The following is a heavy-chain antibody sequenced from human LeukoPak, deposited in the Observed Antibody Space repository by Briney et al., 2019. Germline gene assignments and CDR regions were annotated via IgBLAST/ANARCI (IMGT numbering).Heavy chain of an antibody. Sequence: ASVKVSCKASGYTFTGYYMHWVRQAPGQGLEWMGWINPNSGGTNYAQKFQGRVTMTRNTSISTAYMELSSLRSEDTAVYYCAITRGYSSGWYRYWGQGTLVTVSS. D-gene: IGHD6-19*01. CDR3: AITRGYSSGWYRY. CDR1: GYTFTGYY. CDR2: INPNSGGT. V-gene: IGHV1-2*02. J-gene: IGHJ4*02.